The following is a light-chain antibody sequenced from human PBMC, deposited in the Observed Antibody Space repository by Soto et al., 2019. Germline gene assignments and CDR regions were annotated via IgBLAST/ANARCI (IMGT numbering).Light chain of an antibody. Sequence: KKQAPATLSVSPGEGATLSCRASQSVSSKLAWYQQKPGQAPRLLIYGASTRATGIPARFSGSVSGTEFTLIISSLQSEYSAVYYCQQYNSWRSTFGQGTKVDIK. CDR3: QQYNSWRST. CDR2: GAS. CDR1: QSVSSK. J-gene: IGKJ1*01. V-gene: IGKV3-15*01.